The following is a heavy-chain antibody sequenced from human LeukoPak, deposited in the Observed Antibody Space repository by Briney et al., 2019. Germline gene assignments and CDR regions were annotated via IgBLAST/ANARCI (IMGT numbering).Heavy chain of an antibody. CDR2: IFYSGST. Sequence: PSETLSLTCTVSGGSTSSSSYYWGWIRQPPGKGLEWIGNIFYSGSTYDNPSLKSRVTISVDTSKNQFSLKLSSVTAADTAVYYCARTYYYPPNAFDIWGQGTMVTVSS. V-gene: IGHV4-39*07. J-gene: IGHJ3*02. D-gene: IGHD3-10*01. CDR3: ARTYYYPPNAFDI. CDR1: GGSTSSSSYY.